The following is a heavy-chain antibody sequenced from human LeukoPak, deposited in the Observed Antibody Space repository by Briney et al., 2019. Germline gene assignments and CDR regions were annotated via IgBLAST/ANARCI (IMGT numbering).Heavy chain of an antibody. CDR3: AGDSNPYSSSSHIDY. J-gene: IGHJ4*02. V-gene: IGHV3-21*01. CDR2: ISSSSSYI. Sequence: GGSLRLSCAASGFTFSSYSMNWVRQAPGKGLEWVSSISSSSSYIYYADSVKGRFTISRDNAKNSLYLQMNSLRAEDTAVYYCAGDSNPYSSSSHIDYWGQGTLVTVSS. CDR1: GFTFSSYS. D-gene: IGHD6-6*01.